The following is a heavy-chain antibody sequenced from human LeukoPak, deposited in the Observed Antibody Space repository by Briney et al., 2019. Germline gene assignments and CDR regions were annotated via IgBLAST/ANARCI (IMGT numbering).Heavy chain of an antibody. CDR1: GFTFSSYA. Sequence: GGSLRLSCAASGFTFSSYAMSWVRQAPGKGLEWVSAISGSGGSTYYADSVKGRFTISRDNSKNTLYLQMNSLRAEDTAVYYCAKDLGAGFLEWFENAFDIWGQGTMVTVSS. J-gene: IGHJ3*02. V-gene: IGHV3-23*01. CDR3: AKDLGAGFLEWFENAFDI. CDR2: ISGSGGST. D-gene: IGHD3-3*01.